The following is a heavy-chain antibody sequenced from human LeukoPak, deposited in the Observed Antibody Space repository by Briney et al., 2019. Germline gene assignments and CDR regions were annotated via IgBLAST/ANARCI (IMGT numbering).Heavy chain of an antibody. CDR1: GFTFSSYG. D-gene: IGHD3-10*01. CDR2: IRYDGSNK. J-gene: IGHJ1*01. V-gene: IGHV3-30*02. CDR3: AKDFTTYYYGSGSYYN. Sequence: GGSLRLSCAASGFTFSSYGMHWVRQAPGKGLEWVAFIRYDGSNKYYADSVKGRFTISRDNSKNTLYLQMNSLRAEDTAVYYCAKDFTTYYYGSGSYYNWGQGTLVTVSS.